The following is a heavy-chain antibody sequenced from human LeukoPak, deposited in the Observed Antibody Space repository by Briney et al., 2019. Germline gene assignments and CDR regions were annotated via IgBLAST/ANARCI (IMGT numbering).Heavy chain of an antibody. CDR1: GFTFSSYD. V-gene: IGHV3-13*05. CDR2: IGTAGDQ. CDR3: ARARKYSSGWYVPFDI. Sequence: GGSLRLSCAASGFTFSSYDMHWVRQATGKGLEWVSAIGTAGDQYYPGSVKGRFTISREDAKNSLYLQMNSLRAGDTAVYYCARARKYSSGWYVPFDIWGQATMVTVPS. D-gene: IGHD6-19*01. J-gene: IGHJ3*02.